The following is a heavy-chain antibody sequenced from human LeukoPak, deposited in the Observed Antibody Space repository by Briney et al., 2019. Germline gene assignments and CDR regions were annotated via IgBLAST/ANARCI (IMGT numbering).Heavy chain of an antibody. CDR3: AKVGYCSSTSCEYFQH. D-gene: IGHD2-2*03. J-gene: IGHJ1*01. CDR1: GFTFDDYA. V-gene: IGHV3-9*01. CDR2: ISWNSGSI. Sequence: PGRSLRLSCAASGFTFDDYAMHWVRQAPGKGLERVSGISWNSGSIGYADSVKGRFTISRDNAKNSLYLQMNSLRAEDTALYYCAKVGYCSSTSCEYFQHWGQGTLVTVSS.